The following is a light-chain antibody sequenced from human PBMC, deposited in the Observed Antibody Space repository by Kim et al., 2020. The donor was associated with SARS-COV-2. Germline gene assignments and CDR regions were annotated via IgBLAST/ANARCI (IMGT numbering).Light chain of an antibody. CDR2: DAS. CDR3: QQRNSWPPAVT. Sequence: PGERATLDCGASQSIGTYLAWYQQKPGQAPRLLIYDASNRATGIPDRFSGSGSGTDFTLTISSLEPEDFAIYYCQQRNSWPPAVTFGGGTKVDIK. V-gene: IGKV3-11*01. J-gene: IGKJ4*01. CDR1: QSIGTY.